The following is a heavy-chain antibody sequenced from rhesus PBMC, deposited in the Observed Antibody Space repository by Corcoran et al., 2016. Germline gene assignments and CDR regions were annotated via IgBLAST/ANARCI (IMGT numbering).Heavy chain of an antibody. CDR2: IYWNDRK. V-gene: IGHV2-95*01. CDR3: ARTKWNDVSLDV. CDR1: GFSINTAETG. J-gene: IGHJ5-2*02. Sequence: QVTLKESGPALVKPTQTLTLTCALSGFSINTAETGVGWIRQPPGKALEWLANIYWNDRKYSSPSLKSRLTISTDTSTNQVILTMTNMDPVDTATYYCARTKWNDVSLDVWGRGVLVTVSS. D-gene: IGHD1-7*02.